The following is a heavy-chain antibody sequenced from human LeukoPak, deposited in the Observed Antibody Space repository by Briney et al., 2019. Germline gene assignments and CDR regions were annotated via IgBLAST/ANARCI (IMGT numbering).Heavy chain of an antibody. CDR3: AADSSKKVDYYYYYGMDV. Sequence: SVTVSCKASGFTFTSSAMQWVRQARGQRLEWIGWIVVGSGNTNYAQKFQERVTITRDMSTSTAYMELSSLRSEDTAVYYCAADSSKKVDYYYYYGMDVWGQGTTVTVSS. CDR1: GFTFTSSA. D-gene: IGHD2-2*01. CDR2: IVVGSGNT. J-gene: IGHJ6*02. V-gene: IGHV1-58*02.